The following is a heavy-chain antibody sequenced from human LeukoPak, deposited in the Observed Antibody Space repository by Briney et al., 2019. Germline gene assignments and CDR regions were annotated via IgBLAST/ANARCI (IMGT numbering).Heavy chain of an antibody. V-gene: IGHV1-46*01. CDR1: GYTFTSYY. CDR3: ARVGRLRYFDWGQFDP. Sequence: GASVKVSCKASGYTFTSYYMHWVRQAPGQGLEWMGIINPSGGSTSYAQKFQGRVTMTRDTSTSTVYMELSSLRSEDTAVHYCARVGRLRYFDWGQFDPWGQGTLVTVSS. D-gene: IGHD3-9*01. J-gene: IGHJ5*02. CDR2: INPSGGST.